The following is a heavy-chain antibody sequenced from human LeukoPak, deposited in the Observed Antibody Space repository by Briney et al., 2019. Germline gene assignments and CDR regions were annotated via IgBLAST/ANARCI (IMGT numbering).Heavy chain of an antibody. CDR2: IKQDGSEK. V-gene: IGHV3-7*01. D-gene: IGHD6-13*01. J-gene: IGHJ4*02. CDR1: GFTLSSYW. Sequence: PGGSLRLSCAASGFTLSSYWMSWVRQAPGKGLEWVANIKQDGSEKYYVDSVKGRFTISRDNAKNSLYLQMNSLRAEDTAVYYCARTRGQQLDLPFDYWGQGTLVTVSS. CDR3: ARTRGQQLDLPFDY.